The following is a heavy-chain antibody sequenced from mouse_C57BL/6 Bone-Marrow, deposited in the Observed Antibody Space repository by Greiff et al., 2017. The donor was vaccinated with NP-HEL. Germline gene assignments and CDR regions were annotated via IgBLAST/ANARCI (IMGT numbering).Heavy chain of an antibody. CDR3: ARIDGYSYYFDY. CDR1: GFSLSTFGMG. CDR2: IWWDDDK. J-gene: IGHJ2*01. D-gene: IGHD2-3*01. Sequence: QVTLKESGPGILQPSQTLSLTCSFSGFSLSTFGMGVGWIRQPSGQGLEWLAHIWWDDDKYYNPALKRWLTISKDTSQNQVFLKIANVDTADTATYYCARIDGYSYYFDYWGQGTTLTVSS. V-gene: IGHV8-8*01.